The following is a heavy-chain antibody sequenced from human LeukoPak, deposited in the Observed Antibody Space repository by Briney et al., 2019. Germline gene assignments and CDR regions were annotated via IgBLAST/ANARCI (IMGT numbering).Heavy chain of an antibody. Sequence: SETLSLTCAVYGGSFSGYYWSWIRQPPGKGLEWIGEINHSGSTNYNPSLKSRVTISVDTSKNQFSLKLSSVTAADTAVYYSARGHSSSWYLWFDPWGQGTLVTVSS. CDR2: INHSGST. CDR1: GGSFSGYY. D-gene: IGHD6-13*01. J-gene: IGHJ5*02. CDR3: ARGHSSSWYLWFDP. V-gene: IGHV4-34*01.